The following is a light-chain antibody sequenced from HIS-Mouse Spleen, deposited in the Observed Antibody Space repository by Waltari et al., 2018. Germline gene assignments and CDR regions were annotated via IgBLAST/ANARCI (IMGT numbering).Light chain of an antibody. V-gene: IGLV2-11*01. Sequence: QSALTQPRSVSGSPGQSVTISCTGTSSDVGGFNYVSWYQQHPGTAPKLMIYDVPKRPSGVPDRFSGSKSGNTASLTISGLQADDEADYYCCSYAGSYTGVFGTGTKVTVL. CDR3: CSYAGSYTGV. CDR2: DVP. J-gene: IGLJ1*01. CDR1: SSDVGGFNY.